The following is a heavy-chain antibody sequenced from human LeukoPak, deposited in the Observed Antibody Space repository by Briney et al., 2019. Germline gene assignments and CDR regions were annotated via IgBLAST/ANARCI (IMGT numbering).Heavy chain of an antibody. J-gene: IGHJ5*02. CDR2: ISGSGGST. CDR3: ANWNTPYYYDSSGFKYNWFDP. V-gene: IGHV3-23*01. CDR1: GFTFSSYA. D-gene: IGHD3-22*01. Sequence: GGSLRLSCAASGFTFSSYAMSWVRQAPGKGLEWVSAISGSGGSTYYADSVKGRFTISRDNSKNTLYLQMNSLRAEDTAVYYCANWNTPYYYDSSGFKYNWFDPWGQGTLVTVSS.